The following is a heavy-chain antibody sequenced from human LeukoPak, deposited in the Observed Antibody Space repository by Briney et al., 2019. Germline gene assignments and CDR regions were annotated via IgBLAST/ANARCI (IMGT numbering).Heavy chain of an antibody. V-gene: IGHV3-53*01. D-gene: IGHD3-22*01. CDR3: AGTIVGKWAIDY. CDR2: IYSGGST. Sequence: GGSLRLSCAASGFTVSRNYMTWVRQAPGKGLEWVSVIYSGGSTYYADSVKGRFTVSRDNSKNTLYLQMNSLRAEDTAVYYCAGTIVGKWAIDYWGQGTLVTVSS. J-gene: IGHJ4*02. CDR1: GFTVSRNY.